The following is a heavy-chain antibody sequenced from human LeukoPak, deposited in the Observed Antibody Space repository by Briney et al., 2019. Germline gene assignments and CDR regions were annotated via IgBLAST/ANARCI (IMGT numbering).Heavy chain of an antibody. V-gene: IGHV3-53*01. CDR2: IHTGAT. D-gene: IGHD3-16*01. J-gene: IGHJ5*02. CDR3: ATYDS. Sequence: TGGSLRLSCGASGSIDTYNYLMWVRQAPGKGLEWVSMIHTGATYYADSVKGRFTISRDNSKSTLFLQMNSLRVGDTAIYYCATYDSWGQGTPVTVSS. CDR1: GSIDTYNY.